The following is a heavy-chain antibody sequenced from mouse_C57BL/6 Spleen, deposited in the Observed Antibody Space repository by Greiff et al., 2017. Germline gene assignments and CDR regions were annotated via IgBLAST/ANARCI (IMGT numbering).Heavy chain of an antibody. Sequence: VQLQQSGPELVKPGASVKIPCKASGYTFTDYNMDWVKQSHGKSLEWIGDINPNNGGTIYNQKFKGKATLTVDNSSSTAYMELRSLTSEDSAVYYCARKPCRHYGSSYWFAYWGQGTLVTVSA. V-gene: IGHV1-18*01. CDR1: GYTFTDYN. J-gene: IGHJ3*01. D-gene: IGHD1-1*01. CDR2: INPNNGGT. CDR3: ARKPCRHYGSSYWFAY.